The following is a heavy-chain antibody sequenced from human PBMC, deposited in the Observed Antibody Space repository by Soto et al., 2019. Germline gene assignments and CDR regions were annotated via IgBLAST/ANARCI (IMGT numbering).Heavy chain of an antibody. CDR3: ARRQGRGLGDLELYYYYYGMDV. J-gene: IGHJ6*02. CDR2: ISSSSSTI. V-gene: IGHV3-48*02. CDR1: GFTFSSYS. Sequence: GGSLRLSCAASGFTFSSYSMSWVRQAPGKGLEWVSYISSSSSTIYYADSVKGRFTISRDNAKNSLYLQMNSLRDEDTAVYYCARRQGRGLGDLELYYYYYGMDVWGQGTTVTVSS. D-gene: IGHD2-21*02.